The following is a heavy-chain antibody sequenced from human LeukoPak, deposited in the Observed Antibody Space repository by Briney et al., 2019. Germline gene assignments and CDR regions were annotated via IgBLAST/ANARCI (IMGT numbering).Heavy chain of an antibody. V-gene: IGHV1-2*02. Sequence: GASVKVSCKASGYTFTSYYMHWVRQAPGQGLEWMGWINPNSGGTNYAQKFQGRVTMTRDTSISTAYMELSRLRSDDTAVYYCAREAFYYYGAFDIWGQGTMVTVSS. CDR2: INPNSGGT. J-gene: IGHJ3*02. CDR1: GYTFTSYY. D-gene: IGHD3-10*01. CDR3: AREAFYYYGAFDI.